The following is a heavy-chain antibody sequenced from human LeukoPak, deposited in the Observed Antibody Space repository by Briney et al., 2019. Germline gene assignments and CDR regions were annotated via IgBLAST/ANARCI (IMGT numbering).Heavy chain of an antibody. CDR3: AGVGGEYNWFDP. Sequence: ASVKVSCKASGYTFTGYYMHWVRQAPGQGLEWMGWISAYNGNTNYAQKLQGRVTMTTDTSTSTAYMELRSLRSDDTAVYYCAGVGGEYNWFDPWGQGTLVTVSS. CDR2: ISAYNGNT. V-gene: IGHV1-18*04. D-gene: IGHD3-16*01. CDR1: GYTFTGYY. J-gene: IGHJ5*02.